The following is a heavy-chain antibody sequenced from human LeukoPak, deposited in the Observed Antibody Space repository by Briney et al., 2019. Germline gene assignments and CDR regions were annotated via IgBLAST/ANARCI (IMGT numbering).Heavy chain of an antibody. V-gene: IGHV4-39*07. CDR2: ISYTGST. CDR3: ARKADYYDYVWGSYRYAFDI. J-gene: IGHJ3*02. D-gene: IGHD3-16*02. Sequence: SETLSLTCTVSGDSISSRSYYWGWIRQPPGQGLEWIGHISYTGSTYYNPSLKSRVTISVDTSKNQFSLKLSSVTAADTAVYYCARKADYYDYVWGSYRYAFDIWGQGTMVTVSS. CDR1: GDSISSRSYY.